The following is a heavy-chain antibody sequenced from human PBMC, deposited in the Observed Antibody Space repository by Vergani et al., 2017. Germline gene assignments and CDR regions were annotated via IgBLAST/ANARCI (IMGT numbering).Heavy chain of an antibody. CDR2: ISGSGGST. V-gene: IGHV3-23*01. D-gene: IGHD2-2*01. Sequence: EVQLLVSGGGLVQPGGSLRLFCAASGFTFSSYAMSWVRQAPGKGLEWVSAISGSGGSTYYADSVKGRFTISRDNSKNTLYLQMNSLRAEDTAVYYCAKDLASGRHGSTPGGYWGQGTLVTVSS. J-gene: IGHJ4*02. CDR1: GFTFSSYA. CDR3: AKDLASGRHGSTPGGY.